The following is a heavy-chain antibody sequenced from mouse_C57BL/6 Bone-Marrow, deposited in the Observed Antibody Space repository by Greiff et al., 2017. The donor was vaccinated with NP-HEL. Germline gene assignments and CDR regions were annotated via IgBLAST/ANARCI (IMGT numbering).Heavy chain of an antibody. CDR1: GFTFSSYA. Sequence: DVKLVESGGGLVKPGGSLKLSCAASGFTFSSYAMSWVRQTPEKRLEWVATISDGGSYTYYPANVKGRFTISRDNAKNNLYLQMSHLKSEDTAMYYCARDMGDYERGGVDYWGQGTTLTVSS. D-gene: IGHD2-4*01. CDR3: ARDMGDYERGGVDY. CDR2: ISDGGSYT. J-gene: IGHJ2*01. V-gene: IGHV5-4*01.